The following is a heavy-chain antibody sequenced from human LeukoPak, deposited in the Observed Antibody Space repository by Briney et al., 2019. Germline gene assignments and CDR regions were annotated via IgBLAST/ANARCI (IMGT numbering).Heavy chain of an antibody. CDR1: GFAFSSSS. CDR2: IINGTYI. D-gene: IGHD3-10*01. V-gene: IGHV3-21*04. J-gene: IGHJ5*02. Sequence: PGGSLRLSCAASGFAFSSSSMSWVRQAPGKGLEWVSSIINGTYIYYADSLKGRFTISRDNAKNSLYLQMNSLRAEDTAVYYCASRSAMVWFDPWGQGTLVTVSS. CDR3: ASRSAMVWFDP.